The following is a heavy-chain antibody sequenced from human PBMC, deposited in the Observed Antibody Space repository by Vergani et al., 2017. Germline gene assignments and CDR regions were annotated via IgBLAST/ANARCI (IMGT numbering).Heavy chain of an antibody. CDR1: GLPVSGFAFNTYA. J-gene: IGHJ4*02. D-gene: IGHD3-22*01. Sequence: RLVQSGGGLAHPGGSLRLSCAASGLPVSGFAFNTYAMNWVRQAPGKGLEWVSSISSSSSYIYYADSVKGRFTISRDNAKNSLYLQMNSLRAEDTAVYYCAIEYYEYDYWGQGTLVTVSS. V-gene: IGHV3-21*02. CDR2: ISSSSSYI. CDR3: AIEYYEYDY.